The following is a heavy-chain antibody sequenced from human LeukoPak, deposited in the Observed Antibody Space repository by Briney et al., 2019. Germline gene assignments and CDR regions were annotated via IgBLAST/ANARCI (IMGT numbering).Heavy chain of an antibody. CDR3: AREGHSGSLI. Sequence: GESLRLSCAASGFTFSSYGMHWVRQAPGKGLEWVAVISYDGSNKYYADSVKGRFTISRDNAKNSLYLQMNSLRDEDTAVYYCAREGHSGSLIWGQGTLVTVSS. CDR2: ISYDGSNK. J-gene: IGHJ1*01. D-gene: IGHD1-26*01. V-gene: IGHV3-30*03. CDR1: GFTFSSYG.